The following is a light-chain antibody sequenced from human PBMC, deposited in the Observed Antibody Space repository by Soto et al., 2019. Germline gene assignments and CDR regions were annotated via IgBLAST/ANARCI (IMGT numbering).Light chain of an antibody. CDR2: DVS. J-gene: IGLJ1*01. CDR3: TSFTSSTTYV. CDR1: SSDVGGYNF. Sequence: QSALTQPASVSGSPEQSITISCTGTSSDVGGYNFVSWYQQHPGKAPKLMLYDVSDRPSGVSNRFAGSKSGNTASLTISGLQAEDEADYYCTSFTSSTTYVFGPGTKVTVL. V-gene: IGLV2-14*01.